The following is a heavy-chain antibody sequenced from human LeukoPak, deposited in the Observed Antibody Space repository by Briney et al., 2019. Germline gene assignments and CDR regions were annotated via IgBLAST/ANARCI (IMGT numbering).Heavy chain of an antibody. V-gene: IGHV4-34*01. CDR2: INHSGST. Sequence: SETLSLTCAVYGGSFSGYYWSWIRQPPGKGLEWIGEINHSGSTNYNPSLKNRVTISVDTSKNQFSLKLSSVTAAATAVYYCARGGAGWSGYYLGYYYYMDVWGKGTTVTVSS. CDR1: GGSFSGYY. J-gene: IGHJ6*03. D-gene: IGHD3-3*01. CDR3: ARGGAGWSGYYLGYYYYMDV.